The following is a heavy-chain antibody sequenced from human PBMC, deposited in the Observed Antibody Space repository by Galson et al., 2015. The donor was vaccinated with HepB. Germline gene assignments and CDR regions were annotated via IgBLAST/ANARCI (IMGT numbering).Heavy chain of an antibody. V-gene: IGHV3-21*06. CDR2: ISSSSSYI. J-gene: IGHJ4*02. D-gene: IGHD2-2*01. CDR1: GFTFSSYS. CDR3: ARGPAWCDY. Sequence: LRLSCAASGFTFSSYSMNWVRQAPGKGLEWVSSISSSSSYIYYADSVKGRFTISRDNAKNSLYLHMNSLRVEDTAVYYCARGPAWCDYWGQGTLVTVSS.